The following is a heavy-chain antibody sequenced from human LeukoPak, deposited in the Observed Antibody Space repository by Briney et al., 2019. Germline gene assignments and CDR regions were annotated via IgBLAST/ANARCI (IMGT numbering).Heavy chain of an antibody. Sequence: GGSLRLSCAASGFTFDDYAMHWVRQAPGKGLEWVSGTSWNSGSIGYADSVKGRFTISRDNAKNSLYLQMNSLRAEDTALYYCAKDSCSSTSCYGDCFDYWGQGTLVTVSS. J-gene: IGHJ4*02. CDR3: AKDSCSSTSCYGDCFDY. V-gene: IGHV3-9*01. CDR2: TSWNSGSI. D-gene: IGHD2-2*01. CDR1: GFTFDDYA.